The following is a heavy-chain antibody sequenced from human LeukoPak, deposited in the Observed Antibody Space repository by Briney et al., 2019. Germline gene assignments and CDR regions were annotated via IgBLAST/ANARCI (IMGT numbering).Heavy chain of an antibody. J-gene: IGHJ4*02. CDR3: AILSGYSLDY. V-gene: IGHV3-33*01. CDR2: IWYDGSNK. CDR1: GFTFSSYG. D-gene: IGHD5-18*01. Sequence: GRSLRLSCAASGFTFSSYGMHWVRRAPGKGLEGVAVIWYDGSNKYYADSVKGRFTISRDNSKNTLYLQMNSLRAEDTAVYYCAILSGYSLDYWGQGTLVTVSS.